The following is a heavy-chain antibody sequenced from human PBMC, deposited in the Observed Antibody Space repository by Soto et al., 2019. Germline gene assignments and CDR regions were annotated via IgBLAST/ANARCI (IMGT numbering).Heavy chain of an antibody. Sequence: GGSLRLSCAASGFSFSSQGMHWVRQAPGKGLEWVASIWYDGSNKYYADSVKGRFTISRDNSKSTLYLQMNSLRAEDTAVYYCARARYYGTNSGGDLWGQGTLVTVSS. CDR3: ARARYYGTNSGGDL. CDR2: IWYDGSNK. D-gene: IGHD7-27*01. V-gene: IGHV3-33*01. CDR1: GFSFSSQG. J-gene: IGHJ5*02.